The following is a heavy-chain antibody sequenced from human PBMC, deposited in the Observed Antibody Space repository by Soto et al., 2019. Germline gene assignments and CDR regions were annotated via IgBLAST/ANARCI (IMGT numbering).Heavy chain of an antibody. Sequence: ASVKVSCKASGYTFTSYYMHWVRQAPGQGLEWMGIINPSGGSTSYAQKFQGRVTMTRDTSTSTVYMELSSLRSEDTAVYYCARDGLRPDYGDYQWFDPWGQGTLGTVSS. V-gene: IGHV1-46*03. CDR1: GYTFTSYY. CDR3: ARDGLRPDYGDYQWFDP. D-gene: IGHD4-17*01. CDR2: INPSGGST. J-gene: IGHJ5*02.